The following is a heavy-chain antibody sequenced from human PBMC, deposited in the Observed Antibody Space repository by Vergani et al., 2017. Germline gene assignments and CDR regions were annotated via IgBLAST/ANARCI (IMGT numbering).Heavy chain of an antibody. CDR3: AAYDFWSGYPEPAWFDP. CDR1: GFTFTSSA. Sequence: QMQLVPSGPEVKKPGTSVKVSCKASGFTFTSSAMQWVRQARGQRLEWIGWIVVGSGNTNYAQKFQERVTITRDMSTSTAYMELSSLRSEDTAVYYCAAYDFWSGYPEPAWFDPWGQGTLVTVSS. CDR2: IVVGSGNT. J-gene: IGHJ5*02. D-gene: IGHD3-3*01. V-gene: IGHV1-58*02.